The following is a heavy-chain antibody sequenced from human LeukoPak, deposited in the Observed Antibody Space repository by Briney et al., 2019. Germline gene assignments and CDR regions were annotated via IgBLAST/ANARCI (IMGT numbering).Heavy chain of an antibody. Sequence: SETLSLTCTVSGVSISSYYWSWIRQAPGKGLEWVGYIYTSGSTNYNPSLKRRVTISVDTSKNQFSLKLSSVTAADTAVYYCVRHFSSSWEAFDIWGQGTMVTVSS. D-gene: IGHD6-13*01. J-gene: IGHJ3*02. V-gene: IGHV4-4*09. CDR3: VRHFSSSWEAFDI. CDR2: IYTSGST. CDR1: GVSISSYY.